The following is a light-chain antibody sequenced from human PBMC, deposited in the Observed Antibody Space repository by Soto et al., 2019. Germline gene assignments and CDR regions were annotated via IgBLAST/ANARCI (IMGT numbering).Light chain of an antibody. CDR2: ASS. CDR3: QQVDSYTRT. J-gene: IGKJ1*01. V-gene: IGKV1-9*01. CDR1: QGIGTY. Sequence: DIQSTQSPSFLSASVGDRVTITCRASQGIGTYLVWYQQKSGKAPTVLIYASSTLQTGVPSRFSGSGSGTDFSLTISSLNHEDVATYYCQQVDSYTRTFGQGTKVDIK.